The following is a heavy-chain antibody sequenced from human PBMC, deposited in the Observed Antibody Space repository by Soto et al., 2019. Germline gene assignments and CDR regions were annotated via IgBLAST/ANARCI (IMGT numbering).Heavy chain of an antibody. Sequence: LFRTCSVSGGSINSYTNSWCWIRQTPSRGLEWIGYIYYSGTTYYNPSLKSRVTISIDTSKNQFSLSLTSVVAADTAVYYCFREKVDTFDSSGDPDHWGQGTLVTVSS. CDR3: FREKVDTFDSSGDPDH. J-gene: IGHJ4*02. D-gene: IGHD5-18*01. CDR2: IYYSGTT. CDR1: GGSINSYTNS. V-gene: IGHV4-30-4*01.